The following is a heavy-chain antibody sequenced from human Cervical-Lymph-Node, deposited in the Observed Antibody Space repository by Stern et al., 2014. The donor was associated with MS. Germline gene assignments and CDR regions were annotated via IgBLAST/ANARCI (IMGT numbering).Heavy chain of an antibody. CDR2: ISSSSTYT. V-gene: IGHV3-11*06. CDR3: ANSYGDYAVFDI. J-gene: IGHJ3*02. D-gene: IGHD4-17*01. Sequence: VQLVESGGGLVKPGGSLRLSCAASGFTSSDYYMSWLRQAPGKGLEWVSYISSSSTYTNYADSVKGRFTISRDNAKKSLYLQMNSLRAEDTAVYYCANSYGDYAVFDIWGHGTMVTVSS. CDR1: GFTSSDYY.